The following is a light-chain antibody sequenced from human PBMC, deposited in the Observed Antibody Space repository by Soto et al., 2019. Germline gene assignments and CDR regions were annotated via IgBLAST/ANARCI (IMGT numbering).Light chain of an antibody. CDR3: CSYEGNSNLVI. CDR1: SSDIGNYNY. V-gene: IGLV2-8*01. J-gene: IGLJ2*01. CDR2: EVT. Sequence: QSVLTQPPSASGSPGQSVTISCTGSSSDIGNYNYVSWYQQHPGKAPKLMIYEVTKRPSGVPDRFSGSKSGNTASLTVSGLQAEDEADYYCCSYEGNSNLVIFGGGTKLTVL.